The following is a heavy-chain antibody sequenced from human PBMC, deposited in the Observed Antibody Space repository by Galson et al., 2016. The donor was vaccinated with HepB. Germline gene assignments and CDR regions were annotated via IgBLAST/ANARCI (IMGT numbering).Heavy chain of an antibody. V-gene: IGHV1-69*13. CDR2: IIPIFGTA. J-gene: IGHJ3*02. CDR3: ARANAIPRTKIIGALDT. D-gene: IGHD1-14*01. CDR1: GGTFKNYA. Sequence: SVKVSCKASGGTFKNYAVSWVRQAPGQGLEWVGGIIPIFGTAKYAQKFQGRVTISVDESTTTGYMELSSLRSEDTAVYYCARANAIPRTKIIGALDTWGQGTMVTVSS.